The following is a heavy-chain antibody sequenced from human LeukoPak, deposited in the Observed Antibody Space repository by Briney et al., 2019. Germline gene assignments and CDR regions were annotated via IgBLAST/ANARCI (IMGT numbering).Heavy chain of an antibody. CDR3: ARPIDCSSTSCYTHDTLGFGY. CDR1: GYSFTSYW. V-gene: IGHV5-51*01. Sequence: GESLKISCKGSGYSFTSYWIGWVRQMPGKGLEWMGIIYPGDSDTRYSPSFQGQVTISADKSISTAYLQWSSLKASDAAMYYCARPIDCSSTSCYTHDTLGFGYWGQGTLVTVSS. CDR2: IYPGDSDT. J-gene: IGHJ4*02. D-gene: IGHD2-2*02.